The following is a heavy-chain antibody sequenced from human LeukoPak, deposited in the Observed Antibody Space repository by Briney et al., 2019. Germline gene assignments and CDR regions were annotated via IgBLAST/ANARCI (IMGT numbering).Heavy chain of an antibody. D-gene: IGHD6-13*01. Sequence: GGSLRLSCAASGFTFDSYAMSWVRQVPGKGLEWVSAVSRFGGTTYYVDSAKGRFTISRDNSNNTVYLQMNSLRIGDTALYYCVKHVGSRWSNNRFDPWGQGTLVTVS. J-gene: IGHJ5*02. V-gene: IGHV3-23*01. CDR1: GFTFDSYA. CDR3: VKHVGSRWSNNRFDP. CDR2: VSRFGGTT.